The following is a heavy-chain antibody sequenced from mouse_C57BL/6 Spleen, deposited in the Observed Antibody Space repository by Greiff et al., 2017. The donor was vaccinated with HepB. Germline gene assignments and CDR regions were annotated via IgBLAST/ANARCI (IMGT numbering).Heavy chain of an antibody. J-gene: IGHJ4*01. Sequence: EVHLVESGGGLVKPGGSLKLSCAASGFTFSSYAMSWVRQTPEKRLEWVATISDGGSYTYYPDNVKGRFTISRDNAKNNLYLQMSHLKSEDTAMYYCAREASRPLVDYWGQGTSVTVSS. CDR3: AREASRPLVDY. D-gene: IGHD1-2*01. CDR1: GFTFSSYA. V-gene: IGHV5-4*01. CDR2: ISDGGSYT.